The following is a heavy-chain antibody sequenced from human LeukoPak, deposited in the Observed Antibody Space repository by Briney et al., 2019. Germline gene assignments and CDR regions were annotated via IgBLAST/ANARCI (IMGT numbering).Heavy chain of an antibody. D-gene: IGHD4-17*01. Sequence: GGSLRLSCAASGFTFSNAWMSWVRQAPGKGLEWVGRIKSKTDGGTTDYAAPVKGRFTISRDDSKNTLYLQMNSLKTEDTAVYYCTTGDGGDYGLDYWGQGTLVTVSS. J-gene: IGHJ4*02. V-gene: IGHV3-15*01. CDR3: TTGDGGDYGLDY. CDR2: IKSKTDGGTT. CDR1: GFTFSNAW.